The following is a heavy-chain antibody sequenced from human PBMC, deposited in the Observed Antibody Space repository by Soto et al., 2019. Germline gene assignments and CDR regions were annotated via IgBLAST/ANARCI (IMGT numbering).Heavy chain of an antibody. CDR1: GFTFSNHA. CDR2: ISGSGGNT. V-gene: IGHV3-23*01. D-gene: IGHD2-21*02. Sequence: GGSLRLSCAASGFTFSNHAMSWVRQAPGKGLEWVSLISGSGGNTNYADSVRGRFTISRDNSKNSLSLQMNSLRAEDTAVYYCAREETAWPLAYGLDVWGQGTTVTVSS. CDR3: AREETAWPLAYGLDV. J-gene: IGHJ6*02.